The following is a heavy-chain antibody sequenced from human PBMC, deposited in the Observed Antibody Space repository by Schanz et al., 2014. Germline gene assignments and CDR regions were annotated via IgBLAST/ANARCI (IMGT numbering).Heavy chain of an antibody. V-gene: IGHV4-59*01. CDR3: ARRIAARSGVGYDYHYGMDV. CDR1: GSINSYY. Sequence: QVQLQESGPGLVKPSETLSLNCRISGSINSYYWSWIRQPPGKGLEWIGYISYSGSTNYNPSLRSRVTISVDRSRNQFSLNLRTVTAADTAIYYCARRIAARSGVGYDYHYGMDVWGQGTTVIVSS. D-gene: IGHD6-6*01. J-gene: IGHJ6*02. CDR2: ISYSGST.